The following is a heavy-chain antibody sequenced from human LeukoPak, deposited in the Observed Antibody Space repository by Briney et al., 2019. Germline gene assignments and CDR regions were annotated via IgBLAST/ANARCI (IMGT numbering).Heavy chain of an antibody. J-gene: IGHJ4*02. Sequence: PGGSLRLSCAASGFTFSSYAVSWVRQTPGKGPEWVSAISGSSGTTYYADSVKGRFTISRDNSKNTLYLQMSGLRAEDTALYYCAGVWGPSSAWPWAFEYWGQGTQVTVSS. D-gene: IGHD6-13*01. CDR1: GFTFSSYA. V-gene: IGHV3-23*01. CDR2: ISGSSGTT. CDR3: AGVWGPSSAWPWAFEY.